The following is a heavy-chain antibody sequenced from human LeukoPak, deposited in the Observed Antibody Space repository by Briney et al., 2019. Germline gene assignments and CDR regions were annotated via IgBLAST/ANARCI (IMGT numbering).Heavy chain of an antibody. CDR2: IKQDGSEK. J-gene: IGHJ4*02. V-gene: IGHV3-7*01. D-gene: IGHD3-16*01. CDR1: GFTFDDYA. Sequence: GGSLRLSCTASGFTFDDYAMSWFRQAPGKGLEWVANIKQDGSEKYYVDSVKGRFTISRDNAKNSLYLQMNSLRAEDTAVYYCARAESYDYVWGSPMNYWGQGTLVTVSS. CDR3: ARAESYDYVWGSPMNY.